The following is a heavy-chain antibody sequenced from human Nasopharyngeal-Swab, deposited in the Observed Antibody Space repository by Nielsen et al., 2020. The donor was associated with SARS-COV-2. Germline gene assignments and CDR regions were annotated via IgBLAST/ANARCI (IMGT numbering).Heavy chain of an antibody. Sequence: GESLKISCAASGFTFSDSAIHWVRQASGKGLEWVGLIRSKGNNYATAYAASVKGRFIIFRDDPTNTAYLQMNSLKTEDTAVYYCTRCGGGCYSGRDYWGQGTLVTVSS. CDR3: TRCGGGCYSGRDY. CDR2: IRSKGNNYAT. V-gene: IGHV3-73*01. CDR1: GFTFSDSA. J-gene: IGHJ4*02. D-gene: IGHD2-21*02.